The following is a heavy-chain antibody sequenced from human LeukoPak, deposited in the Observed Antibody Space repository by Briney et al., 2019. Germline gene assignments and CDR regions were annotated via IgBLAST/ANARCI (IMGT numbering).Heavy chain of an antibody. J-gene: IGHJ4*02. CDR1: GFTFSSYS. V-gene: IGHV3-21*01. D-gene: IGHD7-27*01. CDR3: ARGVVNRGSGGHYFDY. CDR2: ISSSSSYI. Sequence: GGSLRLSCAASGFTFSSYSMNWVRQAPGKGLEWVSSISSSSSYIYYADSVKGRFTISRDNAKNSLYLQMNSLRAEDTAVYYCARGVVNRGSGGHYFDYWGQGNLVTVSS.